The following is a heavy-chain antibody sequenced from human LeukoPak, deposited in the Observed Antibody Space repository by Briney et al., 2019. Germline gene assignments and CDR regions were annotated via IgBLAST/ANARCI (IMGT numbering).Heavy chain of an antibody. D-gene: IGHD1-26*01. J-gene: IGHJ4*02. CDR1: GFTFSDYT. CDR2: ISGSSSTI. Sequence: GGSLRLSCAASGFTFSDYTMNWVRQAPGKGLEWVSYISGSSSTIYYADSVKGRFTVSRDNAKNSLYLRMDSLRAEDTALYYCAINGATQGGPLFDYWGQGTLVTVSS. V-gene: IGHV3-48*04. CDR3: AINGATQGGPLFDY.